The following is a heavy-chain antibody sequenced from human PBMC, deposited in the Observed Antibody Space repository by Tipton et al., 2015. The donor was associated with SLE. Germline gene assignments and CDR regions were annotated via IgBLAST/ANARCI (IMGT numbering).Heavy chain of an antibody. CDR1: GGSLNGYY. D-gene: IGHD1-26*01. CDR3: ARGGWELSFDY. V-gene: IGHV4-34*01. CDR2: INHSGST. J-gene: IGHJ4*02. Sequence: TLSLTCALYGGSLNGYYWSWIRQPPGKGLEWIGEINHSGSTNYNPSLKSRVTISVDTSKNQFSLKLSSVTAADTAVYYCARGGWELSFDYWGQGTLVTVSS.